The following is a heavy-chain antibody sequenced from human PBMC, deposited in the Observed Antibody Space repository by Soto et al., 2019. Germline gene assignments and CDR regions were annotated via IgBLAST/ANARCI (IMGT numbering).Heavy chain of an antibody. CDR3: AGDWAAAIAVAGRGGGGLG. D-gene: IGHD6-19*01. Sequence: QVQLVESGGGVVQPGRSLRLSCAASGFTFSSYGMHWVRQAPGKGLEWVAVIWYDGSNKYYADSVKGRLTISRDNSKNQLYLKMNGLGAEDTAVYYCAGDWAAAIAVAGRGGGGLGWGQGTLVTVSS. CDR1: GFTFSSYG. V-gene: IGHV3-33*01. J-gene: IGHJ4*02. CDR2: IWYDGSNK.